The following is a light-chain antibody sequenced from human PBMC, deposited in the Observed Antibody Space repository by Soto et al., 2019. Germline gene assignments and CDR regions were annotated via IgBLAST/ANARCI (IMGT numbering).Light chain of an antibody. V-gene: IGKV1-5*03. CDR2: KAS. Sequence: DIQRTQSPSTLSGSVGDRFTITCMASQTISSWLSWYQQKPGKDPNILIYKASTLKSGVTSRFSGSGSGKEFTLTISSLQPDDFATYYCQPYNSYSEAFSQVTKVDIK. CDR1: QTISSW. CDR3: QPYNSYSEA. J-gene: IGKJ1*01.